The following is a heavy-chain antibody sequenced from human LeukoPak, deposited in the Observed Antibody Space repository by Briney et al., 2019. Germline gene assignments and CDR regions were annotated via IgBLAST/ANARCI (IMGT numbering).Heavy chain of an antibody. CDR2: ISYDGSNK. CDR1: GFTFSSYA. CDR3: VYRPN. V-gene: IGHV3-30*04. J-gene: IGHJ4*02. Sequence: HPGGSLRLSCAASGFTFSSYAMRWVRQAPGKGLEWVAVISYDGSNKYYADSVKGRFTISRDNSKNTLYLQMNSLRAEDTAVYYCVYRPNWGQGTLVTVSS. D-gene: IGHD2-2*02.